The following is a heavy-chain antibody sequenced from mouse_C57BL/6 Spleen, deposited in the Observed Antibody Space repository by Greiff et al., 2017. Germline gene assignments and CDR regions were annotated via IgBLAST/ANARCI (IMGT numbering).Heavy chain of an antibody. CDR3: ARGGTGYFDV. J-gene: IGHJ1*03. CDR2: INPGSGGT. V-gene: IGHV1-54*01. Sequence: VQLQQSGAELVRPGPSVKVSCKASGYAFTNYMIEWVKQRPGQGLEWIGVINPGSGGTNYKEKLEGKATLTADKSSSTAYMQLSSLTSEDSAVYFCARGGTGYFDVWGTGTTVTVSS. CDR1: GYAFTNYM. D-gene: IGHD4-1*01.